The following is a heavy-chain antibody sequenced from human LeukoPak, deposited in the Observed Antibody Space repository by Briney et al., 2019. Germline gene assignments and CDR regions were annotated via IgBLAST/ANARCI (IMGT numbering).Heavy chain of an antibody. V-gene: IGHV4-34*01. CDR1: GGSFSGYY. CDR2: INHSGST. D-gene: IGHD4-11*01. Sequence: PSETLSLTCAVYGGSFSGYYWSWIRQPPGKGLEWIGEINHSGSTNYNPSLKSRVTISVDTSKNQFSLKLSSVTAADTALYYCARGGTTYFDIWGQGTMVTVSS. J-gene: IGHJ3*02. CDR3: ARGGTTYFDI.